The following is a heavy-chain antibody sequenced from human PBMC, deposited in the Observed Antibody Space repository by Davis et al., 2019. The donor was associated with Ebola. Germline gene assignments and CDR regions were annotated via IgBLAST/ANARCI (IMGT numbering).Heavy chain of an antibody. CDR1: GGSISSGGYY. J-gene: IGHJ4*02. CDR3: ASNGYYDSSGYYY. V-gene: IGHV4-61*08. D-gene: IGHD3-22*01. CDR2: IYYSGST. Sequence: SETLSLTCTVSGGSISSGGYYWSWIRQHPGKGLEWIGYIYYSGSTNYNPSLKSRVTISVDTSKNQFSLKLSSVTAADTAVYYCASNGYYDSSGYYYWGQGTLVTVSS.